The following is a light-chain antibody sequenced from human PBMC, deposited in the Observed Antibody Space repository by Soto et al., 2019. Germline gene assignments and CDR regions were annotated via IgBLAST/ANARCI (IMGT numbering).Light chain of an antibody. V-gene: IGKV1-12*01. CDR3: QQANSFPRT. CDR2: AAS. Sequence: DIQMTQSPSSVSASVGDRVTITCRATQGYSSWLAWYQQKPGKAPKLLIYAASSLQSGLPSRFSGSGSGTDFILTNNNLQPEDFATYYCQQANSFPRTFGPGTKVDIK. CDR1: QGYSSW. J-gene: IGKJ3*01.